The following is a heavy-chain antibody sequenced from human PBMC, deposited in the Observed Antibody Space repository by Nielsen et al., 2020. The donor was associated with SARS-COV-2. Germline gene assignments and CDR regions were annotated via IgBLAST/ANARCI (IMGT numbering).Heavy chain of an antibody. J-gene: IGHJ5*02. D-gene: IGHD4-11*01. CDR1: GFTFSDYY. CDR3: ARGASSYGDCFDP. CDR2: ISSSSSYT. V-gene: IGHV3-11*06. Sequence: GESLKISCAASGFTFSDYYMSWIRQAPGKGLEWVSYISSSSSYTNYADSVKGRFTISRDNSKKTLSLQLNSLRAEDTAVYFCARGASSYGDCFDPWGQGTLVTVSS.